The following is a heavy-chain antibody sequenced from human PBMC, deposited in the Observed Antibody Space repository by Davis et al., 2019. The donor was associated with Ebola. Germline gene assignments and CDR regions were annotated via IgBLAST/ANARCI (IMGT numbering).Heavy chain of an antibody. Sequence: GESLKISCAASGLIISDKYISWVRQAPGKGLEWVSVIYRDGRTYHADTVKGRFTISRDDSKNTVYLQMNSLRDEDTAMYYCTRHVSGDFWYFDLWGRGTLVTVSS. CDR1: GLIISDKY. J-gene: IGHJ2*01. CDR3: TRHVSGDFWYFDL. CDR2: IYRDGRT. V-gene: IGHV3-66*04. D-gene: IGHD2/OR15-2a*01.